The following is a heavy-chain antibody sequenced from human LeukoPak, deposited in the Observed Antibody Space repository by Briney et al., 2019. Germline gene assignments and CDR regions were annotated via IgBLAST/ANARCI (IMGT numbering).Heavy chain of an antibody. D-gene: IGHD1-26*01. V-gene: IGHV4-59*08. CDR3: ARGDGSPSGILYYGMDV. J-gene: IGHJ6*02. CDR2: IFHSGST. CDR1: GGSISSYY. Sequence: SETLSLTCTVSGGSISSYYWSWIRQPPGKGLEWIGSIFHSGSTYYNPSLKIRVTISVDTSKNQFSLNLSSVTAADTAVYYCARGDGSPSGILYYGMDVWGQGTTVAVSS.